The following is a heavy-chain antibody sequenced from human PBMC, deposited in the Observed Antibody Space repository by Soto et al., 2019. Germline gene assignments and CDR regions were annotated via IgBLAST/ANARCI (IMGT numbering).Heavy chain of an antibody. J-gene: IGHJ4*02. CDR2: ISGTGGSR. V-gene: IGHV3-23*01. D-gene: IGHD5-18*01. Sequence: PGCSLRLSCEAAGFIFRSYAMNWVRQAPGKGLEWVSSISGTGGSRYYADSVKGRSTISRDFSKSTLSLQMNSLRAEDTAVYYCAKGGEYSYTFDYWGQGILVTGSS. CDR1: GFIFRSYA. CDR3: AKGGEYSYTFDY.